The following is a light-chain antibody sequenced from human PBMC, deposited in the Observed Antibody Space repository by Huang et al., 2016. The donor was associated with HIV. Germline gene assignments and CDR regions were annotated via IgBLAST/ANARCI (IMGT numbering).Light chain of an antibody. CDR2: GAS. V-gene: IGKV3-20*01. J-gene: IGKJ1*01. CDR3: QKYDNSSPWT. CDR1: QTVSTRS. Sequence: EIVLTQSPGTLSLSPGERATLSCMASQTVSTRSLAWYQQKRGQAPRFLVYGASSRATGIPDRFSCSGSGTNFTLTISRLEPEDYAVYYCQKYDNSSPWTFGQGTKVEIK.